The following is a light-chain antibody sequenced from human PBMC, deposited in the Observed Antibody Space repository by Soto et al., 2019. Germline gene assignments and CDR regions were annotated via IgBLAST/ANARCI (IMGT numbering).Light chain of an antibody. J-gene: IGLJ1*01. CDR2: EVS. CDR1: KSDVGIYDF. Sequence: QSVLTHPASLSGTPGQSITISCTGSKSDVGIYDFVSWYQHHPGRAPKLIVSEVSHRPSGVSNRFSGSKSGNTASLTISGLQSEDEANSSCATWHGGLTGPFVLATGTKVNVL. V-gene: IGLV2-14*01. CDR3: ATWHGGLTGPFV.